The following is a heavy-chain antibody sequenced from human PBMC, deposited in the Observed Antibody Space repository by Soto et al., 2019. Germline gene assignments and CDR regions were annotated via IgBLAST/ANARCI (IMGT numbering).Heavy chain of an antibody. V-gene: IGHV4-31*03. CDR3: ARVHPLHTPIVVVPAAAYYYYGMDV. CDR2: IYYSGST. J-gene: IGHJ6*02. D-gene: IGHD2-2*01. CDR1: GGSISSGGYY. Sequence: SETLSLTCTVSGGSISSGGYYWSWIRQHPGKGLEWIGYIYYSGSTYYNPSLKSRVTISVDTSKNQFSLKLSSVTAADTAVYYCARVHPLHTPIVVVPAAAYYYYGMDVWGQGTTVTVSS.